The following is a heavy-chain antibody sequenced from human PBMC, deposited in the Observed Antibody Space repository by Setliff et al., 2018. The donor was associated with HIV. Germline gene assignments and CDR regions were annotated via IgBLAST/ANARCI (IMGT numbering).Heavy chain of an antibody. CDR1: GYTFTSYP. CDR2: INTSGGSA. J-gene: IGHJ4*01. Sequence: ASVKVSCKASGYTFTSYPMHWVRQAPGQGLEWMGVINTSGGSAGYAEKFRGRVTMTMDTSTSTVYMDLRNLRSEDTAVYYCARTQGDSSGWYAGDYWGHGTLVTVSS. D-gene: IGHD6-19*01. V-gene: IGHV1-46*01. CDR3: ARTQGDSSGWYAGDY.